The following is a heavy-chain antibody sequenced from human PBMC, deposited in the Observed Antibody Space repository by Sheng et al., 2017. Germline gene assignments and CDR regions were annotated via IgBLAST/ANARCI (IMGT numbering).Heavy chain of an antibody. J-gene: IGHJ5*02. CDR1: GGTFSSYA. CDR3: ARDGRGISYGRRNNWFDP. Sequence: QVQLVQSGAEVKKPGSSVKVSCKASGGTFSSYAISWVRQAPGQGLEWMGGIIPILGIANYAQKFQGRVTITADKSTSTAYMELSSLRSEDTAVYYCARDGRGISYGRRNNWFDPWGQGTLVTVSS. D-gene: IGHD5-18*01. CDR2: IIPILGIA. V-gene: IGHV1-69*04.